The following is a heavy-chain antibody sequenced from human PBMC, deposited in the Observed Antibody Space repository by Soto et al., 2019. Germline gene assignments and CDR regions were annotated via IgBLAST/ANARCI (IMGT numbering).Heavy chain of an antibody. CDR3: VKDINDQWMVSNFEY. V-gene: IGHV3-9*01. CDR1: GFTFESYA. J-gene: IGHJ4*02. D-gene: IGHD6-19*01. Sequence: EVQLVESGGGSVQPGRSLRLSCVASGFTFESYAMHWVRHVPGKGLEWVSGISWNSGSIGYEDSVKVRFTVSRDNAQKSLYLEMHSLRVEDTAFYYCVKDINDQWMVSNFEYWGQGALGTVSS. CDR2: ISWNSGSI.